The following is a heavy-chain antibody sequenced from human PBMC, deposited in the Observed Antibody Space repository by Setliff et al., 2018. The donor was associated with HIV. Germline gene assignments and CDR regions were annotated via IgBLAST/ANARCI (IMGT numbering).Heavy chain of an antibody. V-gene: IGHV3-53*01. D-gene: IGHD3-16*01. Sequence: GGSLRLSCAASGSTVSSNYMSWVRQAPGKGLEWVSIIYDGGNTYYADSVKGRFTISRDNAKNSLFLQMNNLRAEDTAVYYCARGDVWGGTTPNDALDMWGQGTLVTVSS. CDR3: ARGDVWGGTTPNDALDM. CDR2: IYDGGNT. CDR1: GSTVSSNY. J-gene: IGHJ4*02.